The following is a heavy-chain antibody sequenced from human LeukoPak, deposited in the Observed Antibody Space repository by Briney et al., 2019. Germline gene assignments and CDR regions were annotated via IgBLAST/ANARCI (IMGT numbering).Heavy chain of an antibody. CDR2: MNPNSGNT. CDR1: GYTFTSYD. J-gene: IGHJ4*02. Sequence: WASVKVSCKASGYTFTSYDTNWVRQATGQGLEWMGWMNPNSGNTGYAQKFQGRVTMTRNTSISTAYMELSSLRSEDTAVYYCARGVGPTNFLDYWGQGTLVTVSS. D-gene: IGHD1-26*01. CDR3: ARGVGPTNFLDY. V-gene: IGHV1-8*01.